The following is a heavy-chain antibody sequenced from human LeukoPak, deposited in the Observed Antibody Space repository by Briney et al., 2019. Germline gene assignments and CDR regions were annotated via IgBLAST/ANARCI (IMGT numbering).Heavy chain of an antibody. J-gene: IGHJ6*02. CDR2: INHSGST. CDR1: GGSFSGYY. V-gene: IGHV4-34*01. CDR3: ARGRGSSYYYYGMDV. D-gene: IGHD2-15*01. Sequence: SETLSLTCAVYGGSFSGYYWSWIRQPPGKGLEWIGEINHSGSTNYNPSLKSRVTISVDTSKNQFSLKLSTVTAADTAVYYCARGRGSSYYYYGMDVWGQGTTVTVSS.